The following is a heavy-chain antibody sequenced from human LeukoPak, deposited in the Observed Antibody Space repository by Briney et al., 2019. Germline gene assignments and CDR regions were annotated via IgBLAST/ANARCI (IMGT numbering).Heavy chain of an antibody. D-gene: IGHD1-14*01. Sequence: PGGSLRLSCAASGFTFSSYSMKWDRQAPGKGLEWVSYISSSSSTIYYADSVKGRFTNSRDNAKNSLYLQMNSLRAEDTAVYYCVRDNLGADVWGKGTTVTISS. CDR1: GFTFSSYS. V-gene: IGHV3-48*01. CDR2: ISSSSSTI. J-gene: IGHJ6*04. CDR3: VRDNLGADV.